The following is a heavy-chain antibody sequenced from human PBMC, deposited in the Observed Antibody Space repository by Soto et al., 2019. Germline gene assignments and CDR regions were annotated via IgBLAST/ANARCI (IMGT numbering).Heavy chain of an antibody. V-gene: IGHV3-15*02. J-gene: IGHJ4*02. Sequence: EVQLVESGGALVKPGGSLRLSCAASGFTFSNAWMSWVRQAPGNGLEWVGRIKSKTEGGTTDYAAAVAGRFTISREDSKNTVYLQMDSLKTEDTAVYYCATKRTGITTIGPGYWGQGTLVTVSS. CDR2: IKSKTEGGTT. D-gene: IGHD1-20*01. CDR1: GFTFSNAW. CDR3: ATKRTGITTIGPGY.